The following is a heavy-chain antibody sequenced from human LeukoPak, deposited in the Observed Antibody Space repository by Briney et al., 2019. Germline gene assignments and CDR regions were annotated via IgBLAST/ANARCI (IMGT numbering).Heavy chain of an antibody. CDR3: AKDLTGYASPTFDY. CDR1: GFTFSTYS. D-gene: IGHD3-9*01. Sequence: GGSLRLSCAASGFTFSTYSMNWVRQAPGKGLEWISDINYSGSNIYYADSVKGRFTVSRDNAKNSLYLQMNSLRAEDTAVYYCAKDLTGYASPTFDYWGQGTLVTVSS. CDR2: INYSGSNI. J-gene: IGHJ4*02. V-gene: IGHV3-48*04.